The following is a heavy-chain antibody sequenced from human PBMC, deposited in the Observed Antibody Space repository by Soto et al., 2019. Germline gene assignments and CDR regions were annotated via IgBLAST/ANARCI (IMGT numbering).Heavy chain of an antibody. D-gene: IGHD3-10*01. J-gene: IGHJ5*02. CDR3: ARDHGRGSGSYYLAGWFDP. Sequence: SVKVSCKASGGTFSSYAISWVRQAPGQGLERMGGIIPIFGTANYAQKFQGRVTITADKSTSTAYMELSSLRSEDTAVYYCARDHGRGSGSYYLAGWFDPWGQGTLVTVSS. V-gene: IGHV1-69*06. CDR2: IIPIFGTA. CDR1: GGTFSSYA.